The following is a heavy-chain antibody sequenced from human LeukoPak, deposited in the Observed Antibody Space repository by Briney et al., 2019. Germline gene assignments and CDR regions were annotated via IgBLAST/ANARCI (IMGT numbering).Heavy chain of an antibody. CDR3: ARGQSRYFDWYLGFFDY. J-gene: IGHJ4*02. V-gene: IGHV3-48*02. CDR1: GFTFSTLG. CDR2: IGSGSSPI. D-gene: IGHD3-9*01. Sequence: GGSLRLSCVASGFTFSTLGMNWVRQAPGKGLEWVSYIGSGSSPIYYADSVKGRFTMSRDNAKNSLYLQMNSLRDEDAAVYYCARGQSRYFDWYLGFFDYRGQGTLVTVSS.